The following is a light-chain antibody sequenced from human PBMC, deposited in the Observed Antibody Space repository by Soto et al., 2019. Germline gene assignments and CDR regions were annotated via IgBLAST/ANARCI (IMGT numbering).Light chain of an antibody. CDR1: QSVSSSY. J-gene: IGKJ2*01. Sequence: EIVLTQSPGTLSLSPGERATLSCRASQSVSSSYLAWYQQKPGPAPRLLIYGASSRATGIPDRFSGSGSGTDFTLTISRLEPEDFAVYYCQQYPGYTFGQGTKLEIK. CDR3: QQYPGYT. V-gene: IGKV3-20*01. CDR2: GAS.